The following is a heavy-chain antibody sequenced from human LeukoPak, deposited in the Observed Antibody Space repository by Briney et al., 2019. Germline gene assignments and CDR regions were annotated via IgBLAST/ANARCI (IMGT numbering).Heavy chain of an antibody. CDR3: ARRTRSYSFDY. Sequence: GESLKISCKGSGYSFTTYWIGWVRQMPGKGLEWMGIIYPGDSDTTYSPSFQGQVTFSADKSISTAYLQWSGLKASDTAMYYCARRTRSYSFDYWGQGTLVTVSS. CDR1: GYSFTTYW. V-gene: IGHV5-51*01. J-gene: IGHJ4*02. CDR2: IYPGDSDT.